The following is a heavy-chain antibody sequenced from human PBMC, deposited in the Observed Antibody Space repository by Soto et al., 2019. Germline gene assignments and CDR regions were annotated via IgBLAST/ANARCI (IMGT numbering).Heavy chain of an antibody. CDR2: TNPNRGGT. CDR1: GYTFTGYY. Sequence: QVQLVQSGAEVKKPGASVKVSCKASGYTFTGYYMHWVRQAPGQGLEWMGWTNPNRGGTNYAQKFQGWVTMTRDTSIGTAYMELSRLRSDDTAVYYCAREGGFLDWLFVGSYGMDVWGQGTTVTVSS. V-gene: IGHV1-2*04. J-gene: IGHJ6*02. CDR3: AREGGFLDWLFVGSYGMDV. D-gene: IGHD3-3*01.